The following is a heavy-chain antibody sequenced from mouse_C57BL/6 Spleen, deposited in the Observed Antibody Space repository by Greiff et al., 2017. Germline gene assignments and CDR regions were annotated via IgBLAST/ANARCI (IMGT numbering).Heavy chain of an antibody. J-gene: IGHJ2*01. CDR3: ARRYDYPYDFDY. Sequence: EVQRVESGGGLVKPGGSLKLSCAASGFTFSDYGMHWVRQAPEKGLEWVAYISSGSSTIYYADTVKGRFTISRDNAKNTLFLQMTSLRSEDAAMYYCARRYDYPYDFDYWGQGTTLTVSS. CDR2: ISSGSSTI. V-gene: IGHV5-17*01. CDR1: GFTFSDYG. D-gene: IGHD2-4*01.